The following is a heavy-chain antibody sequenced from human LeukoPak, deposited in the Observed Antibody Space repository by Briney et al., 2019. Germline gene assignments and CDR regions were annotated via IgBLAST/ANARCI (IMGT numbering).Heavy chain of an antibody. J-gene: IGHJ4*02. CDR2: FSGSGGKT. V-gene: IGHV3-23*01. D-gene: IGHD1-26*01. Sequence: GGSLRLSCAASGFTFSRYAMSWVRQAPGKGLEWVSAFSGSGGKTYYADSVKGRFTISRDNSKNTLYLQMNSLRAEDTAVYYCAKGLQCELPLDYWGQGALVTVSS. CDR3: AKGLQCELPLDY. CDR1: GFTFSRYA.